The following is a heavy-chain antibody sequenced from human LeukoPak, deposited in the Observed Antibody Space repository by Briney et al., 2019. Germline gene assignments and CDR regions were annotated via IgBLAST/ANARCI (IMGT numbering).Heavy chain of an antibody. Sequence: ASVKVSRKASGGTFSSYAISWVRQAPGQGLEWMGRIIPILGIANYAQKFQGRVTITADKSTSTAYMELSSLRSEDTAVYYCARTDTAMDPYYFDYWGQGTLVTVSS. CDR2: IIPILGIA. CDR3: ARTDTAMDPYYFDY. V-gene: IGHV1-69*04. J-gene: IGHJ4*02. CDR1: GGTFSSYA. D-gene: IGHD5-18*01.